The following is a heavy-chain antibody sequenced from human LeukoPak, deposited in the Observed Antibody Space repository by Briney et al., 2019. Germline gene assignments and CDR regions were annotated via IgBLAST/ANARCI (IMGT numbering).Heavy chain of an antibody. V-gene: IGHV3-30*03. D-gene: IGHD6-13*01. CDR3: ARAEPGIAAAGTYFQH. J-gene: IGHJ1*01. CDR1: GFTFSSYG. Sequence: GGSLRLSCAASGFTFSSYGMHWVRQAPGKGLEWVAVISYDGSNKYYADSVKGRFTISRDNSKNTLYLQMNSLRAEDTAVYYCARAEPGIAAAGTYFQHWGQGTLVTVSS. CDR2: ISYDGSNK.